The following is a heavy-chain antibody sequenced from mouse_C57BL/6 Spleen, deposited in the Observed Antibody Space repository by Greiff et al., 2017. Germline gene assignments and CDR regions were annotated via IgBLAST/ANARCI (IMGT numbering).Heavy chain of an antibody. Sequence: QVQLQQSGPELVKPGASVQLSCKASGYTFTSYEINWVKQRPGQGLEWIGWIYPRDGSTKYNEKFKGKATLTADTSSSTAYMELHSLTSEDSAIYFCAREGAMDYWGQGTSVTVSS. CDR1: GYTFTSYE. CDR3: AREGAMDY. CDR2: IYPRDGST. V-gene: IGHV1-85*01. J-gene: IGHJ4*01.